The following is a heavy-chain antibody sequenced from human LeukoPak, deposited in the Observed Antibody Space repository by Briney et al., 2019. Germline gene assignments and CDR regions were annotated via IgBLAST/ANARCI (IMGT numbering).Heavy chain of an antibody. D-gene: IGHD6-19*01. CDR1: GYTFTGHY. CDR2: INPNSGGT. Sequence: ASVKVSCKASGYTFTGHYMHWVRQAPGQGLEWRGWINPNSGGTKYAQKFQGRVTMTIDTSISTAYMDVSRLNFDDTAVYYCARPRTSGWIHDVYVIWGQGTMVTVSS. J-gene: IGHJ3*02. V-gene: IGHV1-2*02. CDR3: ARPRTSGWIHDVYVI.